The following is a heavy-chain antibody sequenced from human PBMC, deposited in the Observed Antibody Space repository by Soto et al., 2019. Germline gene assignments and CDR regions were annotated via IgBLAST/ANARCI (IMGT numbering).Heavy chain of an antibody. Sequence: GGSLRLPCAASGFTVSRKYMSWVRQAPGKGLEWVSVIYSGGSTYYADSVKGRFTISRDNAKNTLYLQMNSLRAEDTAVYYCARFTVATPSVGMDVWGQGTTVTVSS. V-gene: IGHV3-53*01. CDR2: IYSGGST. CDR3: ARFTVATPSVGMDV. J-gene: IGHJ6*02. CDR1: GFTVSRKY. D-gene: IGHD2-2*01.